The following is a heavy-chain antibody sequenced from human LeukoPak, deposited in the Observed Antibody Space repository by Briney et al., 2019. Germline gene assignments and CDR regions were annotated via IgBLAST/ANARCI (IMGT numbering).Heavy chain of an antibody. CDR1: GFTFSSYA. CDR2: ISGSGSST. D-gene: IGHD1-7*01. CDR3: ASDNWNYLFGY. J-gene: IGHJ4*02. V-gene: IGHV3-23*01. Sequence: GGSLRLSCAASGFTFSSYAMSWVRQAPGKGLEWVSAISGSGSSTYYADSVKGRFTISRDNSKNTLYLQMNSLRAEDTAVYYCASDNWNYLFGYWGQGTLVTVSS.